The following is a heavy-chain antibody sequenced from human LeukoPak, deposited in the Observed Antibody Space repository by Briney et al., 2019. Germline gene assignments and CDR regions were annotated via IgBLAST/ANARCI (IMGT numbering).Heavy chain of an antibody. Sequence: SETLSLTCTVSGGSTSSYYWSWIRQPPGKGLEWIGYIYYSGSTNYNPSLKSRVTMSVDTSKNQFSLKLTSVTAADTAVYYCARLDNYYGSGSYYHADYWGQGTLVTVSS. CDR2: IYYSGST. CDR3: ARLDNYYGSGSYYHADY. J-gene: IGHJ4*02. D-gene: IGHD3-10*01. CDR1: GGSTSSYY. V-gene: IGHV4-59*08.